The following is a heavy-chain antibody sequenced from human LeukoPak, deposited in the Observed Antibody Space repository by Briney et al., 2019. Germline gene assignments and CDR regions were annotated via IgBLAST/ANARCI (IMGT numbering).Heavy chain of an antibody. CDR2: IYPDDSDT. D-gene: IGHD4-17*01. J-gene: IGHJ6*02. CDR3: ARKYGDYGMDV. Sequence: GESLKSSCQGSGYKFTDYWIGWVRQMPGKGLEWMGIIYPDDSDTRYSPSFRGQVTMSADKSISTAYLQWSSLKASDTAIYYCARKYGDYGMDVWGPGTRVTVSS. CDR1: GYKFTDYW. V-gene: IGHV5-51*01.